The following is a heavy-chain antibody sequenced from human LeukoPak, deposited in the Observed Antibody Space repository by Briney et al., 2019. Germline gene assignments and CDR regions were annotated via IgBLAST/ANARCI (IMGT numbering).Heavy chain of an antibody. CDR3: ARRRGYSGYVYS. CDR2: INHSGST. V-gene: IGHV4-34*01. CDR1: GGSFSGYY. J-gene: IGHJ4*02. Sequence: SETLSLTCAVYGGSFSGYYWTWIRQPPGKGLEWIGEINHSGSTNYNPSLKSRVTISVDTSKNQFSLKLSSVTAADTAVYYCARRRGYSGYVYSWGQGTLVTVSS. D-gene: IGHD5-12*01.